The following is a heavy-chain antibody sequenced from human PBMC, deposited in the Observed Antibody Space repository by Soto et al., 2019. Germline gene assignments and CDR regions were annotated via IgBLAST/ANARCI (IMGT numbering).Heavy chain of an antibody. CDR1: CGSISSGGYY. D-gene: IGHD3-22*01. V-gene: IGHV4-31*03. CDR2: IYYSGST. Sequence: SETLSLTCTVSCGSISSGGYYWSWIRQHPGKGLEWIGYIYYSGSTYYNPSLKSRVTISVDTSKNQFSLKLSSVTAADTAVYYCARDTLDSSGYYFDYWGQGTLVTVSS. J-gene: IGHJ4*02. CDR3: ARDTLDSSGYYFDY.